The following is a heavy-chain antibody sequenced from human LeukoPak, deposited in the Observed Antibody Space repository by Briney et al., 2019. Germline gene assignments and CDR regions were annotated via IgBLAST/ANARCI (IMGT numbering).Heavy chain of an antibody. CDR3: ARHRNWFDP. CDR2: INHSGST. V-gene: IGHV4-34*01. J-gene: IGHJ5*02. CDR1: GGSFSGYY. Sequence: KPSETLSFTCAVYGGSFSGYYWSWIRQPPGKGLEWIGEINHSGSTNYNPSLKSRVTISVDTSKNQFSLKLSSVTAADTAVYYCARHRNWFDPWGQGTLVTVSS.